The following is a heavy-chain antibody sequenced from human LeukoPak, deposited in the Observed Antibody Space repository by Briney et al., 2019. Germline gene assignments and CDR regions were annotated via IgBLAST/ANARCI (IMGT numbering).Heavy chain of an antibody. Sequence: GASVKVSCKASGYTLTSYDINWVRQATGQGLEWMGWMNPNSGNTGYAQKFQGRVTMTRNTSISTAYMEPGSLRSEDTAVYYCARASSSWYTLWGQGTPVTVSS. J-gene: IGHJ4*02. CDR1: GYTLTSYD. V-gene: IGHV1-8*01. CDR2: MNPNSGNT. D-gene: IGHD6-13*01. CDR3: ARASSSWYTL.